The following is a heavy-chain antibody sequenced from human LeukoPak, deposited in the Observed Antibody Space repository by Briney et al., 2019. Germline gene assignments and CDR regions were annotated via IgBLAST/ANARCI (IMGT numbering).Heavy chain of an antibody. CDR1: GCTFTRYY. D-gene: IGHD4-11*01. CDR2: INPNSGDT. Sequence: SVTVSCMACGCTFTRYYLHGVRQPPAQGLEGMGWINPNSGDTEYGQKFQGRVTMTRDTYISTAYMELSSLRSEDTDVYYCAREGLYPTVTTPINAFDIWGQGTMVTVSS. V-gene: IGHV1-2*02. J-gene: IGHJ3*02. CDR3: AREGLYPTVTTPINAFDI.